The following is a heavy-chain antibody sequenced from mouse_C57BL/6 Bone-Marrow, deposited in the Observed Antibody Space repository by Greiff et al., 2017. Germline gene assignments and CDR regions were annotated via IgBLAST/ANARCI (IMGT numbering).Heavy chain of an antibody. CDR3: ARDDYGSSFAY. CDR1: GFTFSDYY. J-gene: IGHJ3*01. V-gene: IGHV5-16*01. Sequence: EVNVVESEGGLVQPGSSMKLSCTASGFTFSDYYMAWVRQVPEKGLEWVANINYDGSSTYYLDSLKSRFIISRDNAKNILYLQMSSLKSEDTATYYCARDDYGSSFAYWGQGTLVTVSA. D-gene: IGHD1-1*01. CDR2: INYDGSST.